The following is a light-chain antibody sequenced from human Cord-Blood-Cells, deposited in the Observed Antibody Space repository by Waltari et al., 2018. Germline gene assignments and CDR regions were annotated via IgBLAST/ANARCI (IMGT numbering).Light chain of an antibody. CDR1: QSVLYSSNNKNY. V-gene: IGKV4-1*01. CDR2: RAS. J-gene: IGKJ5*01. Sequence: DIVMTQSPDSLAVPPRARATINCKSSQSVLYSSNNKNYLAWYPQKPGQPPKLLIYRASTRESGVPDRFSGSGSGTDFTLSISSLQAEDVAVYYCQQYYSTPITFGQGTRLEIK. CDR3: QQYYSTPIT.